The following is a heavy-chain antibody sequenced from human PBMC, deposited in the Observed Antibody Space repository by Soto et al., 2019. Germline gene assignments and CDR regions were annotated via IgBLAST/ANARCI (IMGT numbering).Heavy chain of an antibody. CDR2: ISDSGGST. CDR3: VKRDLAY. Sequence: EVQLLESGGGLVQPGGSLRLSCAVSGLTFKSYAMSWVRQAPGKGLEWVSTISDSGGSTSYADSVKGRLTISRDNSMNTLYLQMDSQRVEDTAVYYCVKRDLAYWGQGTLVTVSS. J-gene: IGHJ4*02. V-gene: IGHV3-23*01. CDR1: GLTFKSYA.